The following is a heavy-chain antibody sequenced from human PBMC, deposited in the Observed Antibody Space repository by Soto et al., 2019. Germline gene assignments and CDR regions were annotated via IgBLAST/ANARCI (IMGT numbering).Heavy chain of an antibody. J-gene: IGHJ6*02. D-gene: IGHD3-10*01. V-gene: IGHV3-23*01. Sequence: GGSLTLSCAASGVICRDYAMYWVRQAPGKGLEWVSVISGSDGTTFYADSVRGRVTSSRDNSRNMVYLQMISLRAEDTAVYYCAKVIGGSESYWGGSHYYYALDVWGQGTTVTVSS. CDR3: AKVIGGSESYWGGSHYYYALDV. CDR2: ISGSDGTT. CDR1: GVICRDYA.